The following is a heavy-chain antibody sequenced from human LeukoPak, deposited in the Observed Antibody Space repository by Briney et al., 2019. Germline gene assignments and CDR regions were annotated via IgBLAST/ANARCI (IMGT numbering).Heavy chain of an antibody. J-gene: IGHJ4*02. CDR2: IRYDGSNK. CDR3: AKDRMEGWPSYYFDY. CDR1: GFTFSSYG. V-gene: IGHV3-30*02. Sequence: PGGSLRLSCAASGFTFSSYGMHWVRQAPGKGLEWVAFIRYDGSNKYYADSVKGRFTISRDNSKNTLYLQMNSLRAEDTAVYYCAKDRMEGWPSYYFDYWGQGTLVTVSS. D-gene: IGHD6-19*01.